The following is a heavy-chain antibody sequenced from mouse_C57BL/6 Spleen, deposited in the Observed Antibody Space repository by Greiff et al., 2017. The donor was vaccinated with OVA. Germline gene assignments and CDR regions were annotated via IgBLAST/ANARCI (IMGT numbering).Heavy chain of an antibody. D-gene: IGHD1-1*01. J-gene: IGHJ4*01. CDR2: IDPSDSYT. Sequence: QVQLQQPGAELVKPGASVKLSCKASGYTFTSYWMQWVQQRPGQGLEWIGEIDPSDSYTNYNQKFKGQATLTVDTSSSTAYMQLSSLTSEDSAVYYCARRVTTVVATYYYAMDYWGQGTSVTVSS. V-gene: IGHV1-50*01. CDR1: GYTFTSYW. CDR3: ARRVTTVVATYYYAMDY.